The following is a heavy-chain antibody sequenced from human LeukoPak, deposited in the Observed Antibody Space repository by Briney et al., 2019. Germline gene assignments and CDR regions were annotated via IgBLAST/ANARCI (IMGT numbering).Heavy chain of an antibody. CDR3: AKGLRTGTTLYYYYYMDV. Sequence: GGSLRLSCAASGFTFSSYAMSWVRQAPGKGLEWVSAISGSGGSTYYADSVKGRFTISRDNSKNTLYLQMNSLRAEDTAVYYCAKGLRTGTTLYYYYYMDVRGKGTTVTVSS. D-gene: IGHD1-7*01. CDR2: ISGSGGST. J-gene: IGHJ6*03. V-gene: IGHV3-23*01. CDR1: GFTFSSYA.